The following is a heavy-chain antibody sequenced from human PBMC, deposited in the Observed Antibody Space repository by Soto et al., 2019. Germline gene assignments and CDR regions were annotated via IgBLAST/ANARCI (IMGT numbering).Heavy chain of an antibody. D-gene: IGHD3-9*01. CDR3: ATLSIFLTGFSPQHFYYGLDV. CDR2: IYYSGST. V-gene: IGHV4-39*01. Sequence: PSETLSLTCSVSGASIMSSSLYWGWIRQPPGKGLEWIGHIYYSGSTYYNPSLMSRLTISVDTSKNQFSLKLSSVTAADTAVYYCATLSIFLTGFSPQHFYYGLDVWGQGTTVTVSS. J-gene: IGHJ6*02. CDR1: GASIMSSSLY.